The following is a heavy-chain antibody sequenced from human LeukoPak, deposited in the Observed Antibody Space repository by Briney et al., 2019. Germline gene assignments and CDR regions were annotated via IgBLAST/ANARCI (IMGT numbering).Heavy chain of an antibody. Sequence: SETLSLTCAVYGGPFSGYYWSWIRQPPGKGLEWIGEINHSGSTNYNPSLKSRVTISVDTSKNQFSLKLSSVTAADTAVYYCARGAVYDFWSGYYSRDAFDIWGQGTMVTVSS. V-gene: IGHV4-34*01. CDR1: GGPFSGYY. CDR2: INHSGST. D-gene: IGHD3-3*01. CDR3: ARGAVYDFWSGYYSRDAFDI. J-gene: IGHJ3*02.